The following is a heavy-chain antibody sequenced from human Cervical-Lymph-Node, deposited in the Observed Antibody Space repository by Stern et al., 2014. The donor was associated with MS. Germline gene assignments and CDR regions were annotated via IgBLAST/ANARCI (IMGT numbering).Heavy chain of an antibody. V-gene: IGHV1-69*09. J-gene: IGHJ5*02. CDR1: GGTFSSAYA. D-gene: IGHD2-15*01. Sequence: VQLVESGAEVKKPGSSVNVSCKASGGTFSSAYAVTWVRQAPGRGVGGMGRIIPLIGLANYAQKFQTRLTITADKSSSTVYMRLSNLTSEDTALYYCARGIVTNRPAATLHNLFDPWGQGTLVTVSS. CDR2: IIPLIGLA. CDR3: ARGIVTNRPAATLHNLFDP.